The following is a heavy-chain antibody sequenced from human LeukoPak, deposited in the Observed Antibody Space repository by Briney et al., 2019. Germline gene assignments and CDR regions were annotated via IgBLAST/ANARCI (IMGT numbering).Heavy chain of an antibody. CDR2: INPSGGST. D-gene: IGHD3-22*01. CDR3: ARVSRIYYYDSSGYPGAFDI. J-gene: IGHJ3*02. CDR1: GYTFTSYY. V-gene: IGHV1-46*01. Sequence: ASVTLSCKASGYTFTSYYMHWVRQAPGQGLEWMGIINPSGGSTSYAKKFQGRVTMTRDTSTSTVYMELSSLRSEDTAVYYCARVSRIYYYDSSGYPGAFDIWGQGTMVTVSS.